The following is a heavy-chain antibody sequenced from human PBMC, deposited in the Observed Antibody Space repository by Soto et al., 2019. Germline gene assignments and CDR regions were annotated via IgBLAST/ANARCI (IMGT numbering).Heavy chain of an antibody. Sequence: QVQLVQSGDEVKKPGASVKLSCQASGYTFSDYAISWVRQAPGQGLEWMGWISASTRNTDQAQNFQGRVIMTLDTSTDTAYMELRNLRSDDTAVYYCVRCYCSVGSCYACWHFDLWGRGTLVIVSS. CDR1: GYTFSDYA. CDR3: VRCYCSVGSCYACWHFDL. CDR2: ISASTRNT. J-gene: IGHJ2*01. D-gene: IGHD2-15*01. V-gene: IGHV1-18*01.